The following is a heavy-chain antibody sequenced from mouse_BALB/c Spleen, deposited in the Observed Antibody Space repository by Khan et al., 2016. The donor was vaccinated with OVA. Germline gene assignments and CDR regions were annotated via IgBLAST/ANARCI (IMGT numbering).Heavy chain of an antibody. Sequence: EVQLQESGPGLVKPSQSLSLTCTVTGYSITSDYAWNWIRQFPGNKLEWMGYISYGGSTSYTPSLKSRISITRDTSKNQLFLQLNSVTTEDTATYNCAGGRAYWGQGTLVTVSA. CDR1: GYSITSDYA. D-gene: IGHD3-3*01. CDR3: AGGRAY. J-gene: IGHJ3*01. V-gene: IGHV3-2*02. CDR2: ISYGGST.